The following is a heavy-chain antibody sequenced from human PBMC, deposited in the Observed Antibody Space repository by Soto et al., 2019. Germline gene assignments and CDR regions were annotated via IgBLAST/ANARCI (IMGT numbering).Heavy chain of an antibody. Sequence: KPSETLSLTCTVSGASMENHYGSWIRQPPGKGLEYIGYMFYTGRADYNASFTSRVTMSVDTSNNQFSLKLRSVSAADTAVYDCASSGHSFEGAVWGRGLQVTVSS. CDR1: GASMENHY. D-gene: IGHD3-16*01. V-gene: IGHV4-59*11. CDR2: MFYTGRA. J-gene: IGHJ4*02. CDR3: ASSGHSFEGAV.